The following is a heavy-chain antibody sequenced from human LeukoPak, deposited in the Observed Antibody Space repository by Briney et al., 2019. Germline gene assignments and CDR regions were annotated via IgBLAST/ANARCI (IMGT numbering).Heavy chain of an antibody. J-gene: IGHJ5*02. D-gene: IGHD6-13*01. Sequence: GASVKVSCKASGYTFTSYGISWVRQAPGQGLEWMGWISAYNGNTNYAQKFQGRVTMTRDTSISTAYMELSRLRSDDTAVYYCARAGSPSAAAGLHRGRRNWFDPWGQGTLVTVSS. CDR3: ARAGSPSAAAGLHRGRRNWFDP. V-gene: IGHV1-18*01. CDR1: GYTFTSYG. CDR2: ISAYNGNT.